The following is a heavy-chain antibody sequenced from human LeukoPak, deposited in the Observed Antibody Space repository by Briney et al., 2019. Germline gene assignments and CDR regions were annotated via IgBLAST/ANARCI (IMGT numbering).Heavy chain of an antibody. D-gene: IGHD3-22*01. CDR3: ARDSSGYYRIDY. V-gene: IGHV4-59*08. Sequence: SETLSLTCTVSGGSISSYYWSWIRQPPGKGLEWIGYVFHSGSTNYNPSLKSRVTISVDTSKNQFSLKLTSVTAADTAVYYCARDSSGYYRIDYWGQGTLVTVSS. J-gene: IGHJ4*02. CDR1: GGSISSYY. CDR2: VFHSGST.